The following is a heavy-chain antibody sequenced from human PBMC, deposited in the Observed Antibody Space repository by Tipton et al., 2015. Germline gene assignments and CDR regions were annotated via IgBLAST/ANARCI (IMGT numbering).Heavy chain of an antibody. D-gene: IGHD3-10*01. J-gene: IGHJ6*02. CDR3: ARLGELSSEGLDV. CDR2: IYSGDSDA. CDR1: EDIFRSYW. Sequence: QLVQSGAEVKKPGESLKISCKGSEDIFRSYWIGWVRQMPGKGLEWMGIIYSGDSDAKYSPSFEGQVTISADKSINTAYLQWRSLKTSDTAMYYCARLGELSSEGLDVWGQGTTVTVSS. V-gene: IGHV5-51*01.